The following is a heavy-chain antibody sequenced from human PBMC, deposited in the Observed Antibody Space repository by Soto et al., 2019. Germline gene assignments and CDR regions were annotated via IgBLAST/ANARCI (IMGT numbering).Heavy chain of an antibody. CDR1: GYTFTSYG. CDR2: ISAYNGNT. CDR3: ARVGMTTVTDDAFDI. V-gene: IGHV1-18*01. J-gene: IGHJ3*02. D-gene: IGHD4-17*01. Sequence: QVQLVQSGAEVKKPGASVKVSCKASGYTFTSYGISWVRQAPGQGLEWMGWISAYNGNTSYAQKLQGRVTMTTDTSTSTAYRELRSLRSDDTAVYYGARVGMTTVTDDAFDIWGQGTTVTVSS.